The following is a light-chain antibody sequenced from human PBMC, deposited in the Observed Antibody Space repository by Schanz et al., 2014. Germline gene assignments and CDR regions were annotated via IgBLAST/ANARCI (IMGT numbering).Light chain of an antibody. J-gene: IGLJ2*01. CDR3: LSYDSSLSGLK. V-gene: IGLV2-8*01. CDR2: EVS. CDR1: SSDVGAYNY. Sequence: QSALTQPPSASGSPGQSVTISCTGTSSDVGAYNYVSWYQQHPGKAPKLMIYEVSKRPSGVPDRFSGSKSGNTASLTVSGLQAEDEADYYCLSYDSSLSGLKFAGGTKLTVL.